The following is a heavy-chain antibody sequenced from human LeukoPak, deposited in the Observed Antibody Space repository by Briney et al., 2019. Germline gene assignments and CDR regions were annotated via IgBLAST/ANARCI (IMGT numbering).Heavy chain of an antibody. D-gene: IGHD2-2*02. CDR2: IYYSGST. CDR1: GGSFSGYY. V-gene: IGHV4-39*01. CDR3: ARHPVSSGYCSSTSCYTFDY. J-gene: IGHJ4*02. Sequence: SETLSLTCAVYGGSFSGYYWGWIRQPPGKGLEWIGTIYYSGSTYYSPSLKSRVTISVDTSKNQFSLKVSSVTAADTAVYYCARHPVSSGYCSSTSCYTFDYWGQGTLVTVSS.